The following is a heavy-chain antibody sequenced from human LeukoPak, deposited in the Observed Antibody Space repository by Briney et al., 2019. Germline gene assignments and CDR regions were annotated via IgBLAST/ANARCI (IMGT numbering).Heavy chain of an antibody. Sequence: GASVKVSCKASGYTFTNYGISWVRQAPGQGLEWMGWISAYNGNTNYVQKLQGRVTMTTGTSTSTAYMELRSLRSDDTAVYYCARVELVVAIFDYWGQGTLVTVSS. D-gene: IGHD3-22*01. CDR2: ISAYNGNT. CDR1: GYTFTNYG. CDR3: ARVELVVAIFDY. J-gene: IGHJ4*02. V-gene: IGHV1-18*01.